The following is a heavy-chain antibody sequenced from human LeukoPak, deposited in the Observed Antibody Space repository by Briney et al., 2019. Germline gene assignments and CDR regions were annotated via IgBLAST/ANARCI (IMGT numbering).Heavy chain of an antibody. D-gene: IGHD6-19*01. CDR3: ASTWYSSGWYGD. CDR2: IYYSGST. J-gene: IGHJ4*02. CDR1: GGSISSYY. Sequence: KPSETLSLTCTVSGGSISSYYWSWTRQPPGKGLEWIGYIYYSGSTNYNPSLQSRVTISVDTSKNQFSLKLSSVTAADTAVYYCASTWYSSGWYGDWGQGTLVTVSS. V-gene: IGHV4-59*01.